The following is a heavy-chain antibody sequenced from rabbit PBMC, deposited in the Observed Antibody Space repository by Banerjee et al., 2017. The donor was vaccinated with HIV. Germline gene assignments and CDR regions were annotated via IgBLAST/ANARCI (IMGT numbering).Heavy chain of an antibody. J-gene: IGHJ4*01. V-gene: IGHV1S40*01. Sequence: QSLEESGGDLVKPGASLTLTCKASGFSFSSGYDMCWVRQAPGKGLEWIACIANADGNTYYASWAKGRFTISKTSSTVDLKMTSLTAADTATYFCARNPFVNNNYNSPNLWGPGTLVTVS. CDR3: ARNPFVNNNYNSPNL. CDR1: GFSFSSGYD. D-gene: IGHD1-1*01. CDR2: IANADGNT.